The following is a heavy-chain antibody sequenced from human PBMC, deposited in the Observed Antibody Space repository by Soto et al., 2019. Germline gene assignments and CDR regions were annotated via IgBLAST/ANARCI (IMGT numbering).Heavy chain of an antibody. CDR3: ATRITVFGLLIPPFDP. CDR2: INHTGGT. V-gene: IGHV4-34*02. D-gene: IGHD3-3*01. Sequence: QVHLQQWGAGLLKPSETLSLTCAVYGGSVNGYYWNWIRQPPGKGLEWIGEINHTGGTHYNPSLKSRVPMSVDTSDIQFSLRLSSVTAADTAIYYCATRITVFGLLIPPFDPWGQGTQVTVSS. CDR1: GGSVNGYY. J-gene: IGHJ5*02.